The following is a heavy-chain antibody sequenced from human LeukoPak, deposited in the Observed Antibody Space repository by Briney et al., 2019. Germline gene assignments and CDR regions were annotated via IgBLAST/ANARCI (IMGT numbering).Heavy chain of an antibody. V-gene: IGHV3-23*01. CDR2: ISGGGGST. Sequence: GGSLRLSCAASGLTLSTYAMSWVRQAPGKGVEWVSAISGGGGSTYYADSVKGRFIISRDNSKNTLYLQMNSLRAEDTAVYYCTKDKIVVAGNFDYWGQGTLVTVSS. D-gene: IGHD3-22*01. CDR3: TKDKIVVAGNFDY. CDR1: GLTLSTYA. J-gene: IGHJ4*02.